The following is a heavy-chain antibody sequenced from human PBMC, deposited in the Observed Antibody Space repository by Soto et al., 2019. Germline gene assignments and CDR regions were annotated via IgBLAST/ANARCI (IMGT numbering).Heavy chain of an antibody. V-gene: IGHV3-23*01. CDR3: SSWGGVTMISHY. D-gene: IGHD3-22*01. J-gene: IGHJ4*02. CDR2: ISGSGSST. Sequence: EVQLLESGGGLVQPGGSLRLSCAASGFTFSSYAMSWVRQAPGMGLELVSAISGSGSSTYYADSVKGRVTISRDNSKNQRYLQINSLRPEDTAVYVGSSWGGVTMISHYWGQGTLVTVSS. CDR1: GFTFSSYA.